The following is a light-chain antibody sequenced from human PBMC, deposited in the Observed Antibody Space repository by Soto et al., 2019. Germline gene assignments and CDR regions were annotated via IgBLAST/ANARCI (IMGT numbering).Light chain of an antibody. Sequence: EIVLTQSPGTLSLSPGERATLSCRASQSVSSNYLAWYQQKPGQAPRLLIYGASIRATGIPDRFSGSGSVTDFILTISSLEPADFAVYSCQQYGTSPFTFGPGTKVHI. CDR1: QSVSSNY. V-gene: IGKV3-20*01. CDR3: QQYGTSPFT. J-gene: IGKJ3*01. CDR2: GAS.